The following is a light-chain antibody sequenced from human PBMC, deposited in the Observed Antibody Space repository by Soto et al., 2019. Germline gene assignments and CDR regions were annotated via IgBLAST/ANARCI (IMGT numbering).Light chain of an antibody. J-gene: IGLJ7*01. CDR3: SSYTTSSTLV. CDR1: TSDIGGYNY. CDR2: EVS. V-gene: IGLV2-14*01. Sequence: QSALTQPASVSGSPGQSIAISCTGTTSDIGGYNYVSWYQQHPGKAPKVMIYEVSNRPSWISHRFSGSKSGNTASLTISGLQADDEAHYYCSSYTTSSTLVFGGGTQLTVL.